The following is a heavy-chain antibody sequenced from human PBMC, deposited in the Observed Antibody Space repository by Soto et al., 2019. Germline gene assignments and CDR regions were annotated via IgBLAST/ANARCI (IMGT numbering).Heavy chain of an antibody. CDR3: ARDRALGYCSSTSCKKDV. D-gene: IGHD2-2*01. Sequence: GASVKVSCKASGGTFSSYAISWVRQAPGQGLEWMGGIIPIFGTANYAQKFQGRVTITADESTSTAYMELSSLRSEDTAVYYCARDRALGYCSSTSCKKDVWGQGTTVTVSS. J-gene: IGHJ6*02. CDR1: GGTFSSYA. CDR2: IIPIFGTA. V-gene: IGHV1-69*13.